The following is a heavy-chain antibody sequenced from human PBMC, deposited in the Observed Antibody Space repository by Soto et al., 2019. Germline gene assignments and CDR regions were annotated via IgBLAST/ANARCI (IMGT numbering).Heavy chain of an antibody. D-gene: IGHD3-10*01. J-gene: IGHJ6*02. CDR2: ISYDGSNK. CDR3: ARDRGEAVGYGMDV. V-gene: IGHV3-30-3*01. Sequence: QVQLVESGGGVVQPGRSLRLSCAASGFTFSTYAMHWVHQAPGKGLEWVAVISYDGSNKYYADSVKGRFTISRDNSKNTLYLQMNSLRAEDTAVYYCARDRGEAVGYGMDVWGQETTVTVSS. CDR1: GFTFSTYA.